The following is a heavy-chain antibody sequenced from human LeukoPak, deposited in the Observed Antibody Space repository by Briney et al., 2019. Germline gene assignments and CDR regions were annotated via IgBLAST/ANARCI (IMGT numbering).Heavy chain of an antibody. V-gene: IGHV3-23*01. CDR3: AKSGMIRGAMDV. Sequence: GGSLRLSCAASGLTFINYAMNWVRQAPGKGLGWVSVISDSGGSTLYADSVKGRFTVSRDNSKNTLYLQMNSLRVEDTAVYYCAKSGMIRGAMDVWGQGTTVTVSS. CDR2: ISDSGGST. J-gene: IGHJ6*02. CDR1: GLTFINYA. D-gene: IGHD3-10*01.